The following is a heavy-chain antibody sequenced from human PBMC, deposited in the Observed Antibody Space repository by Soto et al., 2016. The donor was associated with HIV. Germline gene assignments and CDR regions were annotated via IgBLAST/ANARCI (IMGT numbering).Heavy chain of an antibody. D-gene: IGHD4-17*01. J-gene: IGHJ4*02. V-gene: IGHV3-23*01. Sequence: EVQLLESGGGLVQPGRSLRLSCAASGSTFNIHAMSWVRQTPGKGLEWVSTISGSGGTTYYADYVRGRFTISRDNSKNILYLQMNSLRADDTALYYCATSSTTVTRTRGYYFDYWGQGALVIVSS. CDR2: ISGSGGTT. CDR1: GSTFNIHA. CDR3: ATSSTTVTRTRGYYFDY.